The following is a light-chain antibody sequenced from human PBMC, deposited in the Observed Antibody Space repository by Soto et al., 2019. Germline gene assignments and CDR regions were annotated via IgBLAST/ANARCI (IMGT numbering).Light chain of an antibody. CDR2: DAS. Sequence: DIQMTQSPSSLPASVGDRVTITCRASQSISTYLSWYQQRPGKAPNLLIYDASTLQSGVPSRFSGSASGTDFTLTISSLQPEDFATYYCQQGYSTPPTFGQGTKVDIK. CDR3: QQGYSTPPT. J-gene: IGKJ1*01. CDR1: QSISTY. V-gene: IGKV1-39*01.